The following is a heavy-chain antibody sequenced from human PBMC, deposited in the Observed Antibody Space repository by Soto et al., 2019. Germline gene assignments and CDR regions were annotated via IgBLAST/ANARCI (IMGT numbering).Heavy chain of an antibody. CDR3: ATGKWSPWNYLRWLDY. CDR2: FDPEDGET. Sequence: ASVKVSCKVSGYTLTELSMHWVRQAPGKGLEWMGGFDPEDGETIYAQKFQGRVTMTEDTSTDTAYMELSSLRSEDTAVYYCATGKWSPWNYLRWLDYWGQGTLVTVSS. V-gene: IGHV1-24*01. J-gene: IGHJ4*02. D-gene: IGHD1-7*01. CDR1: GYTLTELS.